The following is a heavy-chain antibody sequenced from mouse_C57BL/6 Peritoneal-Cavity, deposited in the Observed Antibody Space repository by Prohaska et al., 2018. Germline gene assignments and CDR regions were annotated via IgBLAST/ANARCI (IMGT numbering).Heavy chain of an antibody. CDR2: ITHSGET. Sequence: QMQLQESGPGLVKPSQSLFLTCSITGFPITSGYYWIWIRKSPGKPLEWMGYITHSGETFYNPSLQSPISITRETSKNQVFLQLNTETTEDTAMYYGAGDISGWGYFDVWGTGTTVTVSS. D-gene: IGHD1-1*02. V-gene: IGHV12-3*01. J-gene: IGHJ1*03. CDR3: AGDISGWGYFDV. CDR1: GFPITSGYY.